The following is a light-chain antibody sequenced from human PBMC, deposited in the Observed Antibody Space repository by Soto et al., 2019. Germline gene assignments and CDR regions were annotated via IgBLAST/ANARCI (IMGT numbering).Light chain of an antibody. CDR1: SSDVGGYNY. CDR2: DVS. V-gene: IGLV2-14*01. Sequence: QSALTQPASVSGSPRPSITISCTGTSSDVGGYNYVSWYQQHPGKAPKLMIYDVSNRPSGVSNRFSGSKSGNTASLTISGLQAEDEADYYCSSYTSSRTPLVVLGGGTKLTVL. J-gene: IGLJ2*01. CDR3: SSYTSSRTPLVV.